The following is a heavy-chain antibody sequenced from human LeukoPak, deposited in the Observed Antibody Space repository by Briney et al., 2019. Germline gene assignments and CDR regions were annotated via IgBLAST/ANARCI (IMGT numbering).Heavy chain of an antibody. D-gene: IGHD2-2*01. CDR1: GGSISSGSYY. J-gene: IGHJ4*02. V-gene: IGHV4-61*02. Sequence: SETLSLTCTVSGGSISSGSYYWSWIRQPAGKGLEWIGRIYTSGSTNYNPSLKSRVTISVDTSKNQFSLKLSSATAADTAVYYCARLNEETSCFDYWGQGTLVTVSS. CDR3: ARLNEETSCFDY. CDR2: IYTSGST.